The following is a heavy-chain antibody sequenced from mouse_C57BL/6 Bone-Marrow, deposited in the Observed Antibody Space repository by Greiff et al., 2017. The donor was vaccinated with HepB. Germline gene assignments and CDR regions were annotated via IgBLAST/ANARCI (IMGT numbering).Heavy chain of an antibody. CDR2: IDPSDSYT. CDR1: GYTFTSYW. V-gene: IGHV1-50*01. CDR3: AKRITTVVAYYFDY. Sequence: QVQLQQPGAELVKPGASVKLSCKASGYTFTSYWMQWVKQRPGQGLEWIGEIDPSDSYTNYNQKFKGKATLTVDTSSSTAYMQLSSLTSEDSAVYYCAKRITTVVAYYFDYWGQGTTLTVSS. D-gene: IGHD1-1*01. J-gene: IGHJ2*01.